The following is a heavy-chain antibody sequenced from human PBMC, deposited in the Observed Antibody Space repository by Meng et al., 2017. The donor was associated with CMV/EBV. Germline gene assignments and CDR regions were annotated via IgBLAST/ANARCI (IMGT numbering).Heavy chain of an antibody. CDR1: GFTFSSYA. Sequence: GGSLRLSCAASGFTFSSYAMHWVRQAPGKGLEWVAVISYDGSNKYYADSVKGRFTISRDNSKNTLYLQMNSLRAEDTAVYYCARDGARYCSSTSCYLNYYCGMDVWGQGTTVTVSS. V-gene: IGHV3-30-3*01. J-gene: IGHJ6*02. CDR2: ISYDGSNK. CDR3: ARDGARYCSSTSCYLNYYCGMDV. D-gene: IGHD2-2*01.